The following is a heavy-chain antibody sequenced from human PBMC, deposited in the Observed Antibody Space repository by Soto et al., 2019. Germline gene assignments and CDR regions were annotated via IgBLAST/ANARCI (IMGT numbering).Heavy chain of an antibody. CDR2: ITWNSGKI. D-gene: IGHD2-15*01. CDR3: AKGKVAGSRWYFDY. J-gene: IGHJ4*02. Sequence: DVQLVESGGDLVQPGRSLRLSCAASGFTFEDYAMHWVRQVPGKGLEWVSGITWNSGKIEYADSVKGRFTISRDNAKNSVHLQMSSLRPEDTALYYCAKGKVAGSRWYFDYWGQGTLVTVSS. CDR1: GFTFEDYA. V-gene: IGHV3-9*01.